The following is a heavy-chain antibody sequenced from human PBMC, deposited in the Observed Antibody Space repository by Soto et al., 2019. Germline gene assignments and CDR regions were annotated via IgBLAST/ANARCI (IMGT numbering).Heavy chain of an antibody. V-gene: IGHV3-23*01. J-gene: IGHJ4*02. Sequence: PXGSLRLSCAASGFTFSSYAMNWVRQAPEKGLEWVSSISGSGGSTYYTDSVKGRFTISRDNSKNTLYLQMNSLRAGDTAVYYCAFPDDSSGFDYWGQGTLVTVSS. CDR2: ISGSGGST. CDR1: GFTFSSYA. CDR3: AFPDDSSGFDY. D-gene: IGHD3-22*01.